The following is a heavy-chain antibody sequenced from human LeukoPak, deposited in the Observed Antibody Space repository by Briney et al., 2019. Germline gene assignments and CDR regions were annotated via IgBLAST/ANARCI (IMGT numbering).Heavy chain of an antibody. Sequence: PGGSLRLSCVASGFTFSSYSMNWVRQAPGKGLEWVSYISRGRPTIHYADSVKGRFTISRDNAKNSLYLQMNSLRDEDMAVYYCVRDPEALYDWGQGTLVTVAS. CDR3: VRDPEALYD. CDR2: ISRGRPTI. V-gene: IGHV3-48*02. J-gene: IGHJ4*02. CDR1: GFTFSSYS. D-gene: IGHD2-8*01.